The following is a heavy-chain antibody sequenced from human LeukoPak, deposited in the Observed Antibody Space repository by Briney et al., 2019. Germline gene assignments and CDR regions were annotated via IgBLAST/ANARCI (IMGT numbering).Heavy chain of an antibody. J-gene: IGHJ6*03. CDR2: ISWDGGST. CDR1: GFTFDDYA. Sequence: GGSLRLSCAASGFTFDDYAMHWVRHAPGKGLEWVSLISWDGGSTYYADSVKGRFTISRDNSKNSLYLQMNSLRAEDTALYYCAKDTGYRTYGGYCSSTSCYTRYYYYYYMDVWGKGTTVTVSS. V-gene: IGHV3-43D*03. D-gene: IGHD2-2*02. CDR3: AKDTGYRTYGGYCSSTSCYTRYYYYYYMDV.